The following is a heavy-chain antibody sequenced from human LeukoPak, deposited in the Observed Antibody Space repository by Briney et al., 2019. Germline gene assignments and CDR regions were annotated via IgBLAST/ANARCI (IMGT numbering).Heavy chain of an antibody. CDR2: INPNSGGT. CDR1: GYTFTSYY. Sequence: ASVKVSCKASGYTFTSYYMHWVRQAPGQGLEWMGWINPNSGGTNCAQKFQGRVTMTRDTSISTAYMELSRLRSDDTAVYYCARDGAAHRIDYWGQGTLVTVSS. D-gene: IGHD6-6*01. CDR3: ARDGAAHRIDY. V-gene: IGHV1-2*02. J-gene: IGHJ4*02.